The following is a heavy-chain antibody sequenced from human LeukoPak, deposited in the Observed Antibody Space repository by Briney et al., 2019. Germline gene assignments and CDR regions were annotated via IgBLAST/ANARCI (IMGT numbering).Heavy chain of an antibody. Sequence: RRSLRLSCAASGFTFNSYGMHWVRQAPGKGLEWVAVIWYDGSNKYYADSVKGRFTISRDNSKNTLYLQMNSLRAEDTAVYYCARDDYYDSSGYYGYWGQGTLVTVSS. V-gene: IGHV3-33*01. CDR3: ARDDYYDSSGYYGY. CDR1: GFTFNSYG. J-gene: IGHJ4*02. CDR2: IWYDGSNK. D-gene: IGHD3-22*01.